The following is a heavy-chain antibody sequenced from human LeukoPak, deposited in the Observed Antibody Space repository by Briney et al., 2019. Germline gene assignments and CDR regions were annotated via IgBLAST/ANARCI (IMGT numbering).Heavy chain of an antibody. D-gene: IGHD3-3*01. J-gene: IGHJ4*02. CDR3: ARDLKSVRKITIFEIDY. V-gene: IGHV1-8*01. CDR1: GYTFTSHD. CDR2: MNPNSGST. Sequence: ASVTVSCKASGYTFTSHDINWVRQATGQGLEWMGWMNPNSGSTGYAQKFQGRVTMTRNTSISTAYMELSSLRSEDTAVYYCARDLKSVRKITIFEIDYWGQGTLVTVSS.